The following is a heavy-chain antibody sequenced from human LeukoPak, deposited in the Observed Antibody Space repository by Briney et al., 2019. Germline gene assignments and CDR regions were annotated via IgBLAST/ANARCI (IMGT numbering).Heavy chain of an antibody. CDR2: ISSSGSTI. Sequence: GGSLRLSCAASGFTFSSYEMNWVRQAPGKGLERVSYISSSGSTIYYADSVKGRFTISRDNAKNSLDLQMHSLRAEDTAVYYCAKDYGGHCTNGVCSKIDYWGQGTLVTVSS. D-gene: IGHD2-8*01. CDR3: AKDYGGHCTNGVCSKIDY. J-gene: IGHJ4*02. V-gene: IGHV3-48*03. CDR1: GFTFSSYE.